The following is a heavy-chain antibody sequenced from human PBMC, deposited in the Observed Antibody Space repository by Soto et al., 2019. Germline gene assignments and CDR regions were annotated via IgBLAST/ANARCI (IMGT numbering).Heavy chain of an antibody. D-gene: IGHD2-8*01. CDR2: ISSSGSTI. V-gene: IGHV3-48*02. CDR3: ALYLRMVYAIDFDY. J-gene: IGHJ4*02. CDR1: GFTFSSYS. Sequence: EVQLVESGGGLVQPGGSLRLSCAASGFTFSSYSMNWVRQAPGKGLEWVSYISSSGSTIYYADSVKGLFTISRDNAKNSLYLQMNSLRDEDTAVYYCALYLRMVYAIDFDYWGQGTLVTVSS.